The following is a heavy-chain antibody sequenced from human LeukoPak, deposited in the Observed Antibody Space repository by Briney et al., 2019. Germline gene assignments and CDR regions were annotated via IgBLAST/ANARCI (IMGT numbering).Heavy chain of an antibody. CDR1: GGSITSYY. J-gene: IGHJ2*01. CDR3: ARHGGRKAVYWYFDL. CDR2: IYYSGST. Sequence: SETLSLTCTVSGGSITSYYWNWIRQPPGKGLEWIGYIYYSGSTNYNPSLKSRVTISVDTSKNQFSLKLSSVTAADTAVYYCARHGGRKAVYWYFDLWGRGTLVTVSS. V-gene: IGHV4-59*08. D-gene: IGHD1-14*01.